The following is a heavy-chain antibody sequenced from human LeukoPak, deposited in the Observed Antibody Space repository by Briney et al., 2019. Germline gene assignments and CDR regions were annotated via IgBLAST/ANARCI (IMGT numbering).Heavy chain of an antibody. D-gene: IGHD6-19*01. Sequence: PSETLSLTCAASGGSSNFDFWTWVRQFPGKGLEWIGEIDQSGNTNYNPPLKSRVTMSFDMSNNQFSLKLKSVNAAGTAVYFCARGFIAVAGTALSWFDPWGPGTQVTVSS. V-gene: IGHV4-34*01. J-gene: IGHJ5*02. CDR2: IDQSGNT. CDR3: ARGFIAVAGTALSWFDP. CDR1: GGSSNFDF.